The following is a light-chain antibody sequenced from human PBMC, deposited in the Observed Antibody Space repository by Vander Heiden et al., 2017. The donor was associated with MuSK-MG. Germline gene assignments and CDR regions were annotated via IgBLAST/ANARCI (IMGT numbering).Light chain of an antibody. V-gene: IGKV3-15*01. CDR3: QQYNNWPRT. CDR1: QSVSSN. Sequence: EIVMTQSPATLSVSTGERATPTCRASQSVSSNLAWYQEKPGQAPRLLIYGASTRATGIPARFSGSGSGTEFTLTISSLQSEDFAVYYCQQYNNWPRTFGQGTKLEIK. CDR2: GAS. J-gene: IGKJ2*01.